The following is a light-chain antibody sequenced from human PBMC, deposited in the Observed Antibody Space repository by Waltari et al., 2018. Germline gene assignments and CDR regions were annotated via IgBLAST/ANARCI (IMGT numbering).Light chain of an antibody. CDR1: SSNIGAGYD. V-gene: IGLV1-40*01. J-gene: IGLJ2*01. Sequence: QSVLTQPPSVSGAPGQRITISCTGTSSNIGAGYDVHWYLQLPGTAPKLLILGNTNRPSGVPDRFSASQSDTSASLAITGLQAEDEADYYCQSYDRSLSGVLFGGGTKLTVL. CDR2: GNT. CDR3: QSYDRSLSGVL.